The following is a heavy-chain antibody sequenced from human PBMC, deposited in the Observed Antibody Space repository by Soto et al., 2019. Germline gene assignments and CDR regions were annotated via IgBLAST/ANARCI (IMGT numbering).Heavy chain of an antibody. D-gene: IGHD2-15*01. Sequence: GGSLRLSCAASGFSVSNKHMSWVRQAPGKGLEWVSLIHIDGNTYYTDAVKGRFTISRDYSKNTLFLQMNNLRAEDTALYYCARDGSGPFGYWGQGTQVTVSS. V-gene: IGHV3-53*01. CDR3: ARDGSGPFGY. J-gene: IGHJ4*02. CDR2: IHIDGNT. CDR1: GFSVSNKH.